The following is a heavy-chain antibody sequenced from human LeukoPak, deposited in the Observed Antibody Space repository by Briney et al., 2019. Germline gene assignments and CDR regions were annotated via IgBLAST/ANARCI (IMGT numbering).Heavy chain of an antibody. Sequence: PSETLSLTCTVSGGSVSSGSYYWSWIRQPPGKGLEWIGYIYYSGSTNYNPSLKSRVTISVDTSKNQFSLKLSSVTAADTAVYYCARTLWFGESYSPLAPWGQGTLVTVSS. V-gene: IGHV4-61*01. D-gene: IGHD3-10*01. J-gene: IGHJ5*02. CDR2: IYYSGST. CDR3: ARTLWFGESYSPLAP. CDR1: GGSVSSGSYY.